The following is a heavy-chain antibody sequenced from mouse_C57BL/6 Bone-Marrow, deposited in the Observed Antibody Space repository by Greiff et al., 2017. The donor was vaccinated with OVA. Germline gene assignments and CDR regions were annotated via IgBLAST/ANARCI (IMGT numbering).Heavy chain of an antibody. CDR3: ARGGPFITTVVAPSFDY. CDR2: ISSGSSTI. Sequence: EVQVVESGGGLVKPGGSLKLSCAASGFTFSDYGMHWVRQAPEKGLEWVAYISSGSSTIYYADTVTGRFTISRDNAKNTLFLQMTSLRSEDTAMYYCARGGPFITTVVAPSFDYWGQGTTLTVSS. J-gene: IGHJ2*01. D-gene: IGHD1-1*01. V-gene: IGHV5-17*01. CDR1: GFTFSDYG.